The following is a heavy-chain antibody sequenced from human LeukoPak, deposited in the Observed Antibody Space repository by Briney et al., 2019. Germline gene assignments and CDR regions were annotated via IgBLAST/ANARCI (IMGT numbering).Heavy chain of an antibody. V-gene: IGHV3-23*01. CDR3: AKDRPTMVRGLPWFDP. J-gene: IGHJ5*02. D-gene: IGHD3-10*01. Sequence: GGSLRLSCAASGFTFSSYAMSWGRQAPGKGLEWVSAISGSGGSTYYADSVKGRFTISRDNSKNTLYLQMNSLRAEDTAVYYCAKDRPTMVRGLPWFDPWGQGTLVTVSS. CDR2: ISGSGGST. CDR1: GFTFSSYA.